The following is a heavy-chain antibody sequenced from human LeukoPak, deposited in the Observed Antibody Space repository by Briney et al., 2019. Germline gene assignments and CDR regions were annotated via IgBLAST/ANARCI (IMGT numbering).Heavy chain of an antibody. D-gene: IGHD3-3*01. CDR1: GFTFGSYG. V-gene: IGHV3-30*18. Sequence: GGSLRLSCAASGFTFGSYGMHWVRQAPGKGLEWVAVISYDGSNKYYADSVKGRFTISRDNSKNTLYLQMNSLRAEDTAVYYCAKDMGQGLRAFDYWGQGTLVTVSS. CDR2: ISYDGSNK. CDR3: AKDMGQGLRAFDY. J-gene: IGHJ4*02.